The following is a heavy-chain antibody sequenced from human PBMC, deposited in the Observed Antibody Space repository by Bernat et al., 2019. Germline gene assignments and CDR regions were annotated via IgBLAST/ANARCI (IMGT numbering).Heavy chain of an antibody. D-gene: IGHD6-19*01. CDR3: AKRAGYYYYMDV. CDR1: GFTFDDYA. J-gene: IGHJ6*03. Sequence: EVQLVESGGGLVQPGRSLRLSCAASGFTFDDYAMHWVRQAPGKGLEWVSGISWNSGSIGYADSVKGRFTISRDNAKNSLYLQMNSLRAEDTALYYCAKRAGYYYYMDVWGKGTMVTVSS. V-gene: IGHV3-9*01. CDR2: ISWNSGSI.